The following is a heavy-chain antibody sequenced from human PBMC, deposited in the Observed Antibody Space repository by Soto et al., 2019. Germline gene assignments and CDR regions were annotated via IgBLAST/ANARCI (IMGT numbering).Heavy chain of an antibody. Sequence: QVQLVESGGGVVQPGRSLRLSCAASGFTFSSYGIHWVRQAPGKGLEWVAVISYDGSNKYYADSVKGRFTISRDNSKNTLYLQMNSLRAEDTAVYYCAKGLSSDWGQGTLVTVSS. CDR3: AKGLSSD. D-gene: IGHD2-2*01. V-gene: IGHV3-30*18. CDR2: ISYDGSNK. CDR1: GFTFSSYG. J-gene: IGHJ4*02.